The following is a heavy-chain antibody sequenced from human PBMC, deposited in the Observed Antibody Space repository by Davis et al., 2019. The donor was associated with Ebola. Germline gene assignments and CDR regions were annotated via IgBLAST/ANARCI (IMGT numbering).Heavy chain of an antibody. CDR2: IVVGSGNT. J-gene: IGHJ4*02. V-gene: IGHV1-58*02. CDR3: AASAGTVGKFDF. D-gene: IGHD1-14*01. Sequence: AASVKVSCKAFGFTFSSSGMQWVRQARGQRLEWIGGIVVGSGNTNYAQKFRQRLTMTRDMSTSTVYMELRSLTFEDTVVYYCAASAGTVGKFDFWGQGTLVTVSS. CDR1: GFTFSSSG.